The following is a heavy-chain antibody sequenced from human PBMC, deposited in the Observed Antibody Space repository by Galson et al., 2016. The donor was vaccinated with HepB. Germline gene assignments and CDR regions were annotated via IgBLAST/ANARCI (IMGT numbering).Heavy chain of an antibody. CDR2: IYVDDSDT. J-gene: IGHJ2*01. D-gene: IGHD3-10*01. V-gene: IGHV5-51*03. CDR3: AKGWVGESNAGYFDL. Sequence: QSGAEVKKPGESLKISCKGSGYSFTNSWIGWVRQMPGRGLEWMGIIYVDDSDTRYSQSFQGQVTILADGSISTAYLQWSSLRASDTAIYYCAKGWVGESNAGYFDLWGRGTLVTVSP. CDR1: GYSFTNSW.